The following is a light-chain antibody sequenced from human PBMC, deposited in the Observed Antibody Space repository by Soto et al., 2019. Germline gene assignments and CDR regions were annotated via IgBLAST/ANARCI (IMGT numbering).Light chain of an antibody. CDR3: QQFTQWPYT. CDR2: GAS. V-gene: IGKV3-15*01. CDR1: QSVRNN. Sequence: EIVMTQSPATLSVSPGERATLSCRASQSVRNNLAWYQRKPGQAPRLLIYGASTRATGVPARFSGSGSGTQFTLTLSSLQPDDSAVYYCQQFTQWPYTFGQGTKVEIK. J-gene: IGKJ2*01.